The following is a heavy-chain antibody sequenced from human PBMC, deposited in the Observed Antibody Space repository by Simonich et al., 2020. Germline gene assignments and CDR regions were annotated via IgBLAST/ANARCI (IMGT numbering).Heavy chain of an antibody. J-gene: IGHJ4*02. D-gene: IGHD1-1*01. Sequence: EVQLVESGGGLVKPGGSLRLSCSASGFTFSSYRMNWVRQAPGKRLEWFSSISSSSSNIYYADSVNGRFTISRDNAKNSLYLQMNSLRAEDTAVYYCARANERDYWGQGTLVTVSS. V-gene: IGHV3-21*01. CDR1: GFTFSSYR. CDR3: ARANERDY. CDR2: ISSSSSNI.